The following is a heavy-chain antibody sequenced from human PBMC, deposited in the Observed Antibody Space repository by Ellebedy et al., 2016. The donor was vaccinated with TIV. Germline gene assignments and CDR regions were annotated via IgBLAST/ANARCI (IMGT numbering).Heavy chain of an antibody. J-gene: IGHJ3*01. CDR1: AVTFSNYP. Sequence: GESLKISCAASAVTFSNYPMSWVRQAPGKGLGWVSSISVTGDLTYYADSVKGRFTISRDNSKNTLFLQMNSLRAEDTAVYFCATGGYGDYEPGDPFDLWGQGTMVTVSS. CDR2: ISVTGDLT. CDR3: ATGGYGDYEPGDPFDL. D-gene: IGHD4-17*01. V-gene: IGHV3-23*01.